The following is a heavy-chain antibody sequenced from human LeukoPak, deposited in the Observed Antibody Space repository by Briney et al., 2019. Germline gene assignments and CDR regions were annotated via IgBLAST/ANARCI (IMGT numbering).Heavy chain of an antibody. CDR2: IYPGDSDT. CDR1: GYSFTSYW. D-gene: IGHD2-15*01. J-gene: IGHJ3*02. Sequence: GESLKISCKGSGYSFTSYWIGWVRQMPGKGLEWMGIIYPGDSDTRYSPSFQGQVTISADKSISTAYLQWSSLKASDTAMYYCASAYCSGGSRYSGRAFDIWGQGTMVTVSS. CDR3: ASAYCSGGSRYSGRAFDI. V-gene: IGHV5-51*01.